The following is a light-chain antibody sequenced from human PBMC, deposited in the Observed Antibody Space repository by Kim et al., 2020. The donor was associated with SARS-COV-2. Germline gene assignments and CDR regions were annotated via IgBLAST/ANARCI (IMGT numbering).Light chain of an antibody. V-gene: IGLV3-1*01. Sequence: SYELTQPPSVSVSPGQTARITCSGDKLGDKYACWYQQKPGQSPVLVIYHDSKRPSGIPERFSGSNSGNTATLTISGTQAMDEADYYCQAWDSSTGVLGGGTKRTVL. J-gene: IGLJ2*01. CDR1: KLGDKY. CDR2: HDS. CDR3: QAWDSSTGV.